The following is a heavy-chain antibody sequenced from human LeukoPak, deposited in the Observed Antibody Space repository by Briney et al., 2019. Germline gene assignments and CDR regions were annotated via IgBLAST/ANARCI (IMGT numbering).Heavy chain of an antibody. CDR2: IWHDGSNK. J-gene: IGHJ4*02. V-gene: IGHV3-33*01. CDR3: ARGSFAYYDFWSGYDGDY. D-gene: IGHD3-3*01. CDR1: GFTFSSYG. Sequence: QPGGSLGLSCAASGFTFSSYGMHWVRQAPGKGLEWVAVIWHDGSNKYYADSVKGRFTISRDNSKNTLYLQMNSLRAEDTAVYYCARGSFAYYDFWSGYDGDYWGQGTLVAVSS.